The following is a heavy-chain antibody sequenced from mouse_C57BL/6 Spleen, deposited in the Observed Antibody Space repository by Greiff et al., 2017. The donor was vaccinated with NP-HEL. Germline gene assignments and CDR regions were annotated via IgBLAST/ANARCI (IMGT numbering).Heavy chain of an antibody. CDR3: ARDGSNYAFYYFDY. CDR1: GYSITSGYY. Sequence: EVQLQESGPGLVKPSQSLSLTCSVTGYSITSGYYWNWIRQFPGNKLEWMGYISYDGSNNYNPSLKNRISITRDTSKNQFFLKLNSVTTEDTATYYCARDGSNYAFYYFDYWGQGTTLTVSS. D-gene: IGHD2-5*01. CDR2: ISYDGSN. V-gene: IGHV3-6*01. J-gene: IGHJ2*01.